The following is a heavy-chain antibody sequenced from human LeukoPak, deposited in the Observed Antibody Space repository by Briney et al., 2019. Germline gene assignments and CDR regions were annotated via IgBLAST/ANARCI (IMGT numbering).Heavy chain of an antibody. J-gene: IGHJ4*02. CDR3: ARVRDDYTYFDC. Sequence: GGSLRLSCAASGFTFSSYWMHWVRQAPGKGLMWVSRINSDGSRTTYADSVRGRLTISRDNAKSTLYLQMNSLRAEDTAVYYCARVRDDYTYFDCWGQGTLVTVSS. CDR1: GFTFSSYW. V-gene: IGHV3-74*01. CDR2: INSDGSRT. D-gene: IGHD4-11*01.